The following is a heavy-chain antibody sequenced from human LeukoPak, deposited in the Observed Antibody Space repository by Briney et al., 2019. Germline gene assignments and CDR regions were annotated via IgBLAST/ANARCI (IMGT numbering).Heavy chain of an antibody. V-gene: IGHV3-74*01. Sequence: PGGSLRLSCAASGFTFSRDWMHWVRQTPGKGLVWVSRINSDGSSTRYADSVKGRFTISRDNAKNTLDLQMSSLRAEDTDVYYCARVDCSGGSCYFDHWGQGTLVTVSS. J-gene: IGHJ4*02. CDR1: GFTFSRDW. CDR3: ARVDCSGGSCYFDH. D-gene: IGHD2-15*01. CDR2: INSDGSST.